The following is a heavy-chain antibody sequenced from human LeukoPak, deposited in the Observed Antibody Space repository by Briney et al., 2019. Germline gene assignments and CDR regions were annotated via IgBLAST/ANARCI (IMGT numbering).Heavy chain of an antibody. CDR1: GFTFSSYA. CDR2: ISGSDAGT. J-gene: IGHJ4*02. CDR3: ARGSGSDGDY. V-gene: IGHV3-23*01. D-gene: IGHD1-26*01. Sequence: GGSLRLSCAASGFTFSSYAMGWVRQAPGKGLEWVSAISGSDAGTYYADSVKGRFTISRDNSKNTLYLQMNRLRAEDTAVYYCARGSGSDGDYWGQGTLVTVSS.